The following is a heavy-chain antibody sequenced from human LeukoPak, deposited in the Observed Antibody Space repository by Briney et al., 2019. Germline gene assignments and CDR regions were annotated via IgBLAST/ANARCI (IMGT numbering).Heavy chain of an antibody. J-gene: IGHJ4*02. D-gene: IGHD5-18*01. CDR2: INPNSGGT. V-gene: IGHV1-2*02. CDR1: GYTFTGYY. CDR3: ARERGRIQLWLQYY. Sequence: ASVKVSCKASGYTFTGYYMHWVRQAPGQGLEWMGWINPNSGGTNYAQKFQGRVTMTRDTSISTAYMELSRLRSDDTAVYYCARERGRIQLWLQYYWGQGTLVTVSS.